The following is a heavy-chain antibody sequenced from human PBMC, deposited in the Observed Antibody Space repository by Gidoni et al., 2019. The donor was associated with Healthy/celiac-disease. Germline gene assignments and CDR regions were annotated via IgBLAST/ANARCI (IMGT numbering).Heavy chain of an antibody. D-gene: IGHD3-3*01. V-gene: IGHV3-48*01. CDR1: GFTFSSDS. J-gene: IGHJ3*02. Sequence: EVQLVESGGGLVQPGGSLRLSCAASGFTFSSDSMNWVRQAPGKGLEWVSYISSSSSTIYYADSVKGRFTISRDNAKNSLYLQMNSLRAEDTAVYYCARDRGGDYDFWSGYPAFDIWGQGTMVTVSS. CDR2: ISSSSSTI. CDR3: ARDRGGDYDFWSGYPAFDI.